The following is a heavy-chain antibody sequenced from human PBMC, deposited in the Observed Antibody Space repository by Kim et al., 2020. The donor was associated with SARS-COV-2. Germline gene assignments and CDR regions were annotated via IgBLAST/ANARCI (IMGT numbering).Heavy chain of an antibody. V-gene: IGHV3-7*01. CDR2: IMQDGSDI. CDR1: EFTFSNFW. CDR3: ARGKWELLLFYFDY. J-gene: IGHJ4*02. D-gene: IGHD1-26*01. Sequence: GGSLRLSCAASEFTFSNFWMSWVRQAPGKGLEWVATIMQDGSDIYYVDSVKGRFTISRDNAKNSLYLQMNSLRAEDTAVYYCARGKWELLLFYFDYWGQGTLVTVSA.